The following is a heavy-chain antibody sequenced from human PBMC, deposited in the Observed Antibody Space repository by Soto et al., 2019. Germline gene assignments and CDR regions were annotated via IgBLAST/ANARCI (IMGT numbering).Heavy chain of an antibody. V-gene: IGHV3-30-3*01. D-gene: IGHD1-26*01. Sequence: GGSLRLSCAASGFTFSSYAMHWVRQAPGKGLEWVAVISYDGSNKYYADSVKGRFTISRDNSKNTLYLQMNSLRAEDTAVYYCARVEVGATTIYYYGMDVWGQGTTVNVSS. J-gene: IGHJ6*02. CDR1: GFTFSSYA. CDR3: ARVEVGATTIYYYGMDV. CDR2: ISYDGSNK.